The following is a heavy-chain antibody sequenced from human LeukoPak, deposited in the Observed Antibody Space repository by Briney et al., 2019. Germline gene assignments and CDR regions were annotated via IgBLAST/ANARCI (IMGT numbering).Heavy chain of an antibody. D-gene: IGHD1-26*01. CDR2: ISGHGDYT. J-gene: IGHJ4*02. V-gene: IGHV3-23*01. CDR1: GFTFSSYA. Sequence: GGSLRLSCAASGFTFSSYAMTWVRQAPGKGLEWVSGISGHGDYTYYTGSVKGRFTISRDNSNNTLYLQMNSLRAEDTALYYCAKDFRGPPCSGTYYFDYWGQGSLVTVSS. CDR3: AKDFRGPPCSGTYYFDY.